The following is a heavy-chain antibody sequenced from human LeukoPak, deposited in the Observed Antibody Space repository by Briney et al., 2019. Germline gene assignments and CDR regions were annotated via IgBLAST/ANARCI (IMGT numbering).Heavy chain of an antibody. CDR3: ARAPRQLPGFEAFDI. J-gene: IGHJ3*02. V-gene: IGHV3-7*01. Sequence: PGGSLRLSCAASGFTFSSYWRSWVRQAPGKGLEWVANIKQDGSEKYYVDSVKGRFTISRDNAKNSLYLQMNSLRAEDTAVYYCARAPRQLPGFEAFDIWGQGTMVTVSS. CDR1: GFTFSSYW. D-gene: IGHD2-2*01. CDR2: IKQDGSEK.